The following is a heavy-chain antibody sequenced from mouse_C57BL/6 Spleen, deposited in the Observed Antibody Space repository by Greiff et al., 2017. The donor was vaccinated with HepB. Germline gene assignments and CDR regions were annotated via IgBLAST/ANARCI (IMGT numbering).Heavy chain of an antibody. D-gene: IGHD2-3*01. CDR3: ARCYDGYYEDYVDY. CDR1: GYTFTSYW. CDR2: IDPSDSYT. J-gene: IGHJ2*01. V-gene: IGHV1-69*01. Sequence: QVQLQQPGAELVMPGASVKLSCKASGYTFTSYWMHWVKQRPGQGLEWIGEIDPSDSYTNYNQKFKGKSTVTVDKSSSTAYMQLSSLTSEDSAVYYCARCYDGYYEDYVDYWGQGTTLTVSS.